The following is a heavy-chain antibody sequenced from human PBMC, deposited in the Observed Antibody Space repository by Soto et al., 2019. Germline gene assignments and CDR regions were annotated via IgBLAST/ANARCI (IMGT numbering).Heavy chain of an antibody. D-gene: IGHD3-9*01. CDR2: ISAYNGNT. V-gene: IGHV1-18*01. Sequence: ASVKVSCKASGYPFTSYGISWVRQAPGQGLEWMGWISAYNGNTNYAQKLQGRVTMTTDTSTSTAYMELRSLRSDDTAVYYCARLSSYYDILTGYYLDVGDYGMDVWGQGTTVTVS. CDR1: GYPFTSYG. J-gene: IGHJ6*02. CDR3: ARLSSYYDILTGYYLDVGDYGMDV.